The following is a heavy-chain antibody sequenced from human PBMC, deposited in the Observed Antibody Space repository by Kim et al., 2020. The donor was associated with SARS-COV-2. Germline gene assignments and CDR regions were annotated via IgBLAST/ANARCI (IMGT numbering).Heavy chain of an antibody. D-gene: IGHD3-16*02. CDR1: GGSVNNGSYY. CDR2: IYFTEST. Sequence: SETLSLTCTVSGGSVNNGSYYWGWIRQPPGKGLEWIGTIYFTESTFYNPSLITRVTMSVATSKNHFSLRLTSVTAADTAVYYCARASHGAPYDFVWGSYRYYFDYFGQGTLVTVSS. V-gene: IGHV4-39*02. CDR3: ARASHGAPYDFVWGSYRYYFDY. J-gene: IGHJ4*02.